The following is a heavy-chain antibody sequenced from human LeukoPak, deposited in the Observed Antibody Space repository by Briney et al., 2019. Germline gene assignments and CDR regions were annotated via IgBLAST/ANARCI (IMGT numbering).Heavy chain of an antibody. Sequence: GGSLRLSCAASGFTFSDYSMNWVRQAPGKGLEWVASVNTVSSYIYYADSMRGRFTISRDNAKNSLFLQMNSLRAEDTAVYYCARLRRNSDRSDFFYYYDHWGHRTLVTVSS. CDR3: ARLRRNSDRSDFFYYYDH. V-gene: IGHV3-21*01. CDR1: GFTFSDYS. J-gene: IGHJ4*03. CDR2: VNTVSSYI. D-gene: IGHD3-22*01.